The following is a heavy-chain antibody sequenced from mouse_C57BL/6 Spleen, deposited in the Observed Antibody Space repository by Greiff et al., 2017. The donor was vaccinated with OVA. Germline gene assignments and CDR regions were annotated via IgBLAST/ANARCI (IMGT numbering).Heavy chain of an antibody. CDR2: IYPGDGDT. CDR3: APITTVAPYAMDY. Sequence: VQLVESGPELVKPGASVKISCKASGYAFSSSWMNWVKQRPGKGLEWIGRIYPGDGDTNYNGKFKGKATLTADKSSSTAYMQLSSLTSEDSAVYFCAPITTVAPYAMDYWGQGTSVTVSS. J-gene: IGHJ4*01. D-gene: IGHD1-1*01. CDR1: GYAFSSSW. V-gene: IGHV1-82*01.